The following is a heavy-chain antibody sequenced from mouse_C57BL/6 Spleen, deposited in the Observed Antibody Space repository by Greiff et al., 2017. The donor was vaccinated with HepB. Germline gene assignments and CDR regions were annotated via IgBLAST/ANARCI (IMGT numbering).Heavy chain of an antibody. CDR1: GYAFSSSW. V-gene: IGHV1-82*01. CDR3: ARELDYYALYFDY. CDR2: IYPGDGDT. D-gene: IGHD1-1*01. J-gene: IGHJ2*01. Sequence: VQLQQSGPELVKPGASVKISCKASGYAFSSSWMNWVKQRPGKGLEWIGRIYPGDGDTNYNGKFKGKATLTADKSSSTAYMQLSSLTSEDSAVYFCARELDYYALYFDYWGQGTTLTVSS.